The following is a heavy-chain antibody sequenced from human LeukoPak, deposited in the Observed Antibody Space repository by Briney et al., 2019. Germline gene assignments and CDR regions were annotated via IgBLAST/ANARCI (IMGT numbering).Heavy chain of an antibody. J-gene: IGHJ3*02. Sequence: GGSLRLSCAASGFTFSSYAMHWVRQAPGKGLEYVSAISSNGGSTYYANSVKGRFTISRDNSKNTLYLQMGSLRAEDMAVYYCATSSQGAFDIWVQGTMVTVSS. V-gene: IGHV3-64*01. CDR3: ATSSQGAFDI. CDR2: ISSNGGST. CDR1: GFTFSSYA.